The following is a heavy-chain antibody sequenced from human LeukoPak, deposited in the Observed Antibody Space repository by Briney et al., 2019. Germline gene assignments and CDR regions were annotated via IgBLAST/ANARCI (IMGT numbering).Heavy chain of an antibody. D-gene: IGHD1-26*01. CDR2: ISPNSGGT. J-gene: IGHJ4*02. Sequence: ASVKVSCKASGYTFTGYYMHWVRQAPGQGLEWMGRISPNSGGTNYAQKFQGRVTMTRDTSISTAYMELSRLRSDDTAVYYCARTYSGSSEWYFDYWGQGTLVTVSS. V-gene: IGHV1-2*06. CDR1: GYTFTGYY. CDR3: ARTYSGSSEWYFDY.